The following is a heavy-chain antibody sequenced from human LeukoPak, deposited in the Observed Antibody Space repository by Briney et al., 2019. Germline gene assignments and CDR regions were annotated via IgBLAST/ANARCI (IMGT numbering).Heavy chain of an antibody. CDR2: IYSGGST. CDR3: TTDGGSGWLGFDY. V-gene: IGHV3-53*01. D-gene: IGHD6-19*01. CDR1: GITVSGNY. Sequence: PGGSLRLSCAVSGITVSGNYMTWVRQAPGKGLDWVSAIYSGGSTYYADSVKGRFTISRDNSKNTLYLQMNSLKTEDTAVYYCTTDGGSGWLGFDYWGQGTLVTVSS. J-gene: IGHJ4*02.